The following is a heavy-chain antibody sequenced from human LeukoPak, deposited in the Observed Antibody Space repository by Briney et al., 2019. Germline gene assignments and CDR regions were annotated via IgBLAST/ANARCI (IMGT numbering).Heavy chain of an antibody. CDR1: GYTFTSYA. D-gene: IGHD4-17*01. V-gene: IGHV1-3*01. CDR3: ARDDYGYNWFDL. J-gene: IGHJ5*02. Sequence: ASVKVSCKASGYTFTSYAMHWVRQAPGQRLEWMGWINAGNGNAKYSQKFQGRVTITRDTSASTAYMELSSLRSEDTAVYYCARDDYGYNWFDLWGQGTLVTVSS. CDR2: INAGNGNA.